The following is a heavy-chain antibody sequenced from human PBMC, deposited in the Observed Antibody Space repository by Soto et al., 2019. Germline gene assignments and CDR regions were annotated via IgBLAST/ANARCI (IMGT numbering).Heavy chain of an antibody. Sequence: QVQLQESGPGLVKPSETLSLTCTVSGGSISSYYWGWIRQPPGKGLEWIGYIYYSGSTNYNPSLKSPVTITVDTSKNQFSLKLSSVTAADTAVYYCARVGGGYSSGYVDYWGKGTLVTVSS. V-gene: IGHV4-59*01. CDR3: ARVGGGYSSGYVDY. CDR2: IYYSGST. D-gene: IGHD3-22*01. J-gene: IGHJ4*02. CDR1: GGSISSYY.